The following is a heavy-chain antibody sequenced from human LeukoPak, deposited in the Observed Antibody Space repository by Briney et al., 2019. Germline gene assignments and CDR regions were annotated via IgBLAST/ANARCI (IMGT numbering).Heavy chain of an antibody. CDR1: GFTFSNAW. D-gene: IGHD3-9*01. CDR3: TTERVYLRYFDWLLPDYDY. Sequence: TGGSLRLSCAVSGFTFSNAWMSWVRQAPGKGLEWVGRIRSKTDGGTTDYAAPVKGRFTISRDDSKNTLYLQMNSLKTEDTAVYYCTTERVYLRYFDWLLPDYDYWGQGTLVTVSS. V-gene: IGHV3-15*01. J-gene: IGHJ4*02. CDR2: IRSKTDGGTT.